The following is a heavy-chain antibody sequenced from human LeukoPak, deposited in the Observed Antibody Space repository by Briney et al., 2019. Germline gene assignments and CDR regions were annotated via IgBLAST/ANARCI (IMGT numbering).Heavy chain of an antibody. CDR3: ARGFASGDYGAD. D-gene: IGHD4-17*01. V-gene: IGHV3-7*01. CDR1: GFTYSLFW. Sequence: GGSLRLSCAASGFTYSLFWMSWVRQAPGKGLGWVANIKQDGSEKYYVDSVKGRFTISRDNAESALYLQMSSLRAEDTAVYYCARGFASGDYGADWGQGNLVTVSS. CDR2: IKQDGSEK. J-gene: IGHJ4*02.